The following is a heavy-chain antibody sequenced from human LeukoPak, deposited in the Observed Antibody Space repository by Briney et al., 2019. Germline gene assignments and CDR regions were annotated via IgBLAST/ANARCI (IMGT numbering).Heavy chain of an antibody. D-gene: IGHD3-16*01. CDR3: ARERAYYFDY. V-gene: IGHV3-33*01. Sequence: GSLRLSCAASGFTFSSYGMHWVRQAPGKGLEGVAVIWYDGSNKYYAASVKGRFTISRDNSKNTLYLQMNSLRAEDTAVYYCARERAYYFDYWGQGTLVTVSS. J-gene: IGHJ4*02. CDR1: GFTFSSYG. CDR2: IWYDGSNK.